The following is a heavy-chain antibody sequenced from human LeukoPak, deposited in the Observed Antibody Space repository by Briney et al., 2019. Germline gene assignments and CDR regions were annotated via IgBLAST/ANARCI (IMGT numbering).Heavy chain of an antibody. CDR2: MNPNSGNT. J-gene: IGHJ5*02. D-gene: IGHD2-21*01. CDR3: ARGRKHIPHQGFDP. Sequence: ASVTVSCKASGYTFTSYDIYWVRQATGQGLEWMGWMNPNSGNTGYAQKFQGRVTMTRNTSISTAYMELSSLRSEDTAVYYCARGRKHIPHQGFDPWGQGTLDTVSS. V-gene: IGHV1-8*01. CDR1: GYTFTSYD.